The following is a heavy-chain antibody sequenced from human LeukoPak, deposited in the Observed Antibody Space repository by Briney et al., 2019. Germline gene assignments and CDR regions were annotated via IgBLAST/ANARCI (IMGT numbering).Heavy chain of an antibody. D-gene: IGHD3-3*01. J-gene: IGHJ6*02. CDR1: GYSFTSYW. CDR3: ARQTYYDFWSGQDYYGMDV. CDR2: IYPGDSDT. Sequence: AGESLKISCKGSGYSFTSYWIGWVRQMPGKGLEWMGIIYPGDSDTRYSPSFQGQVTISADKSISTAYLQWSSLKASDTAMYYCARQTYYDFWSGQDYYGMDVWGQGTTVTVSS. V-gene: IGHV5-51*01.